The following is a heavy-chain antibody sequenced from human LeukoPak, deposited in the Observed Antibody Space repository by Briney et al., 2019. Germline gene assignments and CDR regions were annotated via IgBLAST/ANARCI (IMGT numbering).Heavy chain of an antibody. CDR1: GFTFSSYA. D-gene: IGHD6-19*01. J-gene: IGHJ4*02. CDR3: ARFSGWYLGGDLFDY. CDR2: ISGSGGST. Sequence: GGSLRLSCAASGFTFSSYAMSWVRQAPGKVLEWVSAISGSGGSTYYADSVKGRFTISRDNSKNTLYLQMNSLRAEDTAVYYCARFSGWYLGGDLFDYWGQGTLVTVSS. V-gene: IGHV3-23*01.